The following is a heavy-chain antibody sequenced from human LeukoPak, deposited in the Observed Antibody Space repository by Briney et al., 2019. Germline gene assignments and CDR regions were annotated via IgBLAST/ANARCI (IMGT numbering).Heavy chain of an antibody. D-gene: IGHD1-26*01. CDR3: ARFYGSYSAFDY. Sequence: SETLSLTCTVSGGSISSYYWSWSRQPPGKGLEWIGYIYYSGSTNYNPSLKSRVTISVDTSKNQFSLKLSSVTAADTAVYYCARFYGSYSAFDYWGQGTLVTVSS. V-gene: IGHV4-59*01. J-gene: IGHJ4*02. CDR1: GGSISSYY. CDR2: IYYSGST.